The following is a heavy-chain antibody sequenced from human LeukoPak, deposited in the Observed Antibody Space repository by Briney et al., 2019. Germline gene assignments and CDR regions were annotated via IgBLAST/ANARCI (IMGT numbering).Heavy chain of an antibody. V-gene: IGHV4-34*01. Sequence: SETLSLTCAVYGGSFSGYYWSWIRQPPGKGLEWIGEINHSGSTNYNPSLKSRVTTSVDTSKNQFSLKLSSVTAADTAVYYCARGLYYYGSGSYYYWGQGTLVTVSS. CDR2: INHSGST. D-gene: IGHD3-10*01. J-gene: IGHJ4*02. CDR3: ARGLYYYGSGSYYY. CDR1: GGSFSGYY.